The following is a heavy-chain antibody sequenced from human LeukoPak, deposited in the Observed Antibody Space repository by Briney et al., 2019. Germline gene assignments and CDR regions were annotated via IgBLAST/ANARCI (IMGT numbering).Heavy chain of an antibody. CDR2: IKQDGSEK. D-gene: IGHD3-16*01. Sequence: GGSLRLSCAASAFTFSSSWMSWVRQAPGKGLEWVANIKQDGSEKYYVDSVKGRFTISRDNAKNSLYLQMNGLRAEDTAVYYCLAGGNWGQGTLVTVSS. V-gene: IGHV3-7*01. CDR3: LAGGN. J-gene: IGHJ4*02. CDR1: AFTFSSSW.